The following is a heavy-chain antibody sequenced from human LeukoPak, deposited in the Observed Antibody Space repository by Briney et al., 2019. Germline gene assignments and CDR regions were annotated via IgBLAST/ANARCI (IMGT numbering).Heavy chain of an antibody. CDR2: IYTSGST. Sequence: PSETLSLTCTVSGGSISSYYWGWIRQPAGKGLEWIGRIYTSGSTNYNPSLKSRVTMSVDTSKNQFSLKLSSVTAADTAVYYCASSLYGSSGHYYGVGFDYWGQGTLVTVSS. V-gene: IGHV4-4*07. CDR1: GGSISSYY. CDR3: ASSLYGSSGHYYGVGFDY. D-gene: IGHD3-22*01. J-gene: IGHJ4*02.